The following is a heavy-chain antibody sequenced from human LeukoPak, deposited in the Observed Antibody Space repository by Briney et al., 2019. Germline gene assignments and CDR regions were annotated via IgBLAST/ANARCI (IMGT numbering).Heavy chain of an antibody. CDR2: ISYSGST. Sequence: SETLSLTCTVSGVSIVRHYWIWIRQPPGKGLEWIGHISYSGSTNYNPSLKSRVTISVDTSKNQFSLKLSSVTAADTAVYYCARVRSVTMIVVVILGYYFDYWGQGTLVTVSS. CDR1: GVSIVRHY. V-gene: IGHV4-59*11. J-gene: IGHJ4*02. D-gene: IGHD3-22*01. CDR3: ARVRSVTMIVVVILGYYFDY.